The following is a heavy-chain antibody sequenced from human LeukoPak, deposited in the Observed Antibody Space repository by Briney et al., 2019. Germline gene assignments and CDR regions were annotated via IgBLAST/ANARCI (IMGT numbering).Heavy chain of an antibody. CDR1: GYTFTSYG. CDR3: ARVYRQWLDNWFDP. Sequence: GASVKVSCKASGYTFTSYGISWVRQAPGQGLEWMGWISAYNGNTNYAQKFQGRVTMTRDTSISTAYMELSRLRSDDTAVYYCARVYRQWLDNWFDPWGQGTLVTVSS. J-gene: IGHJ5*02. CDR2: ISAYNGNT. V-gene: IGHV1-18*01. D-gene: IGHD6-19*01.